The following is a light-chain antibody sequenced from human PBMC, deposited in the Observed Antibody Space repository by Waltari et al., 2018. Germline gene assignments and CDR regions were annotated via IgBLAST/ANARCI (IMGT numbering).Light chain of an antibody. CDR1: QGVGNRY. Sequence: EIVLTQSPGTLSLSPGDRATLSCRASQGVGNRYLAWYQQKPGQAPRLLIYGASSRAAGIPDRFSGSGSGTDFTLTIRRLGPEDSAVYYCQQYGSALFTLGPGTKVEIK. J-gene: IGKJ3*01. V-gene: IGKV3-20*01. CDR2: GAS. CDR3: QQYGSALFT.